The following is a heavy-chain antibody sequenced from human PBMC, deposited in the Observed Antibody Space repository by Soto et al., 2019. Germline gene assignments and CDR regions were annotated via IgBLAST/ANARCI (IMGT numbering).Heavy chain of an antibody. CDR3: ARVRASPPSGIVVVPAAMYYYYYYYMDV. CDR1: GGSFSGYY. Sequence: SETLSLTCAVYGGSFSGYYWSWIRQPPGKGLEWIGEINHSGSTNYNPSLKSRVTISVDTSKNQFSLKLSSVTAADTAVYYCARVRASPPSGIVVVPAAMYYYYYYYMDVWGKGTTVTVSS. V-gene: IGHV4-34*01. J-gene: IGHJ6*03. D-gene: IGHD2-2*01. CDR2: INHSGST.